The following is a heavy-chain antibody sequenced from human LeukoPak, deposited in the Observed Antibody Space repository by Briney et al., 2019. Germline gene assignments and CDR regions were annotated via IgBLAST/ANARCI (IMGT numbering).Heavy chain of an antibody. CDR2: IYTSGST. J-gene: IGHJ4*02. V-gene: IGHV4-4*09. CDR1: GGSISSYY. D-gene: IGHD6-6*01. CDR3: ARQDSSSDY. Sequence: PSETLSLTCTVSGGSISSYYWSRIRQPPGKGLEWIGYIYTSGSTNYNPSLKSRVTISVDTSKNQFSLKLSSVTAADTAVYYCARQDSSSDYWGQGTLVTVSS.